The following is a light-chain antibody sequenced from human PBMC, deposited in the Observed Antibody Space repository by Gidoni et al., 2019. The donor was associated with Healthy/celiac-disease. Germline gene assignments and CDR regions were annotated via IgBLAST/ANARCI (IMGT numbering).Light chain of an antibody. CDR3: QQYGSSPGALT. CDR2: GAS. Sequence: EIALTQSPGTLSLSPGDRATLSCRPSQCFSSSYLAWYTQKPGQAPRLLMSGASSRATGIPDRFSGSGSGTDFTLTISRLGPEDFAVYYCQQYGSSPGALTFXGXTKVEIK. CDR1: QCFSSSY. J-gene: IGKJ4*01. V-gene: IGKV3-20*01.